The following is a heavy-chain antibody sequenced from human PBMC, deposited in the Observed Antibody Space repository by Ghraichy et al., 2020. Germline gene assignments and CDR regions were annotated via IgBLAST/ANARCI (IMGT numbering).Heavy chain of an antibody. D-gene: IGHD4-23*01. CDR1: GFTFSSYS. Sequence: GGSLRLSCEASGFTFSSYSMNWVRQAPGKGPEWISYITSSSRFISYADSVKGRFTISIDNAKNSLYLQMNSLRDEDTAVYYCARGSRVVRYYYYDAMDVWGQGTTVTVSS. J-gene: IGHJ6*02. CDR2: ITSSSRFI. V-gene: IGHV3-48*02. CDR3: ARGSRVVRYYYYDAMDV.